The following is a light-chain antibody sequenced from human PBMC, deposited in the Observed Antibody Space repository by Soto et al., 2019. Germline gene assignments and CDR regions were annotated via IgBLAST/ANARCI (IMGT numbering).Light chain of an antibody. CDR2: GAS. CDR1: QSVSRN. CDR3: HQYNNWPPNT. V-gene: IGKV3D-15*01. J-gene: IGKJ2*01. Sequence: EIVMTQSPATLSVSPGERATLSCRASQSVSRNLAWYQQKPGQAPRLLIYGASTRATGIPARFSGSGSGTEFTLTLSSLQSEDFAVYYCHQYNNWPPNTFGLNTELEIK.